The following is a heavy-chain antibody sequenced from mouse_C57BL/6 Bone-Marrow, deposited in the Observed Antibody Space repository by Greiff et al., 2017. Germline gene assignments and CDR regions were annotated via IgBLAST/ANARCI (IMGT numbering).Heavy chain of an antibody. Sequence: DVMLVESGEGLVKPGGSLKLSCAASGFTFSSYAMSWVRQTPEKRLEWVAYISSGGDYIYYADTVKGRFTISRDNARNTLYLQMSSLKSEDTAMYYCTRERSPDWYFDVWGTGTTVTVSS. V-gene: IGHV5-9-1*02. D-gene: IGHD1-1*01. CDR1: GFTFSSYA. CDR2: ISSGGDYI. J-gene: IGHJ1*03. CDR3: TRERSPDWYFDV.